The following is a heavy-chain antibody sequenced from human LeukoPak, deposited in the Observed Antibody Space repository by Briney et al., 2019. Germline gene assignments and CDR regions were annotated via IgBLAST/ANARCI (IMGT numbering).Heavy chain of an antibody. D-gene: IGHD2-15*01. CDR1: GGSFSGYY. CDR3: ARAGYCSGVSCYRGPST. CDR2: INHSGST. Sequence: PSETLSLTCAVYGGSFSGYYWSWIRQPPGKGLEWIGEINHSGSTNYNPSLKSRVTISVDTSKNQFSLKLSSVTAADTAVYYCARAGYCSGVSCYRGPSTWGQGTLVTVSS. J-gene: IGHJ4*02. V-gene: IGHV4-34*01.